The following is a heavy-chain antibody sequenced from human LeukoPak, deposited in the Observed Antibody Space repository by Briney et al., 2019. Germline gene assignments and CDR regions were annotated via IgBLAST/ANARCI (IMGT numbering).Heavy chain of an antibody. CDR2: INPNSGGT. V-gene: IGHV1/OR15-1*04. CDR1: GYIFTDYY. J-gene: IGHJ4*02. Sequence: ASVKVSCKASGYIFTDYYMHWVRQAPGQELGWMGRINPNSGGTNYAQKFQGRVTITADKSTSTAYMELSSLRSEDTAVYYCASPLGRSYYGSGSFDYWGQGTLVTVSS. D-gene: IGHD3-10*01. CDR3: ASPLGRSYYGSGSFDY.